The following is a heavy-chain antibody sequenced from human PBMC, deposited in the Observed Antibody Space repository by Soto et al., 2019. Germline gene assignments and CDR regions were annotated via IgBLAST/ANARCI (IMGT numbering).Heavy chain of an antibody. V-gene: IGHV4-59*01. CDR3: ARVAPAGIYY. CDR1: GGSISSDY. J-gene: IGHJ4*02. Sequence: PSETLSLTCTVSGGSISSDYWSWIRQPPGKRLEWIGYIYYSGSTNYNPSLKSRVTISVDTSKNQFSLKLSSVTAADTAVYYCARVAPAGIYYWGQGTLVTVSS. CDR2: IYYSGST. D-gene: IGHD6-19*01.